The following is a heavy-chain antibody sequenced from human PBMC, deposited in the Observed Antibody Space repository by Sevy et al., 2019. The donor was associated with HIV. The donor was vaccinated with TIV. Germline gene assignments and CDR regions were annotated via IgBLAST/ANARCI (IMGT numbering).Heavy chain of an antibody. CDR3: STHAGIAAAGSVFDY. D-gene: IGHD6-13*01. Sequence: GGSLRLSCAASGFTFSDHYMEWVRQAPGKGLEWVGRTRTKADSYSTEYAASVKGRFTISREDSKNSLYLQMNSLKTEDTAVDYCSTHAGIAAAGSVFDYWGQGTLVTVSS. J-gene: IGHJ4*02. CDR1: GFTFSDHY. V-gene: IGHV3-72*01. CDR2: TRTKADSYST.